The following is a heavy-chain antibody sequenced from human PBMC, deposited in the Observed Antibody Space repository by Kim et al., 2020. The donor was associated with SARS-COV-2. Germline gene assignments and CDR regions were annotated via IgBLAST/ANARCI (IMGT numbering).Heavy chain of an antibody. V-gene: IGHV3-72*01. CDR3: AREPIGAYHATVIYY. Sequence: GGSLRLSCAASGFTFSDHYMDWVRQAPGKGLEWVGRTRNKANSYTTEYAASGKGRFTISRDDSKNSLYLQMNSLKTEDTAVYYCAREPIGAYHATVIYY. CDR1: GFTFSDHY. J-gene: IGHJ6*01. D-gene: IGHD5-12*01. CDR2: TRNKANSYTT.